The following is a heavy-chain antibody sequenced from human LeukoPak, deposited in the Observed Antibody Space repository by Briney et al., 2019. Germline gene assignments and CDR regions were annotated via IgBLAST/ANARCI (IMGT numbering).Heavy chain of an antibody. CDR1: GLPFSTYG. CDR2: IWKDGKKA. V-gene: IGHV3-33*01. J-gene: IGHJ4*02. CDR3: VRDSWISGNKYFDY. D-gene: IGHD3-3*01. Sequence: PGMSLRLSCAASGLPFSTYGFHGMPQAPGKGLEGVSQIWKDGKKAEYADSERGRFTIFRDNSKITVYLHMKSLRAEDRAVFYCVRDSWISGNKYFDYWGQGTLVTVSS.